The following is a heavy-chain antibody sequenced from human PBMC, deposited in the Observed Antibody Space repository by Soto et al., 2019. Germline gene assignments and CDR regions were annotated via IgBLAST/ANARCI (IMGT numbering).Heavy chain of an antibody. CDR2: IYHSGST. J-gene: IGHJ4*02. Sequence: VQLVESGGGLVQPGGSLRLSCVASGFVFKNYEMNWVRQAPGKGLEWIGEIYHSGSTHYNPSLKSRVSISIDKSKDHFSLNLASVTAADTALYFCARAVGATRFDSWGQGTLVTVSS. D-gene: IGHD1-26*01. CDR1: GFVFKNYEM. CDR3: ARAVGATRFDS. V-gene: IGHV4-4*01.